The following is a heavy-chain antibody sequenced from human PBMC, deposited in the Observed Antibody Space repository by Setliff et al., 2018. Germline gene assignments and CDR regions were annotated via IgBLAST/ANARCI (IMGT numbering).Heavy chain of an antibody. CDR1: GGSISTKNYY. V-gene: IGHV4-39*01. Sequence: PSETLSLTCTVSGGSISTKNYYWGWIRQPPGKGLEWIGNINYNPSLKSRVTLSLATSKSQFSLNLTSVTAADTAVYYCARHALSFDSAWDVWGKGTTVTVSS. D-gene: IGHD3-9*01. CDR2: IN. J-gene: IGHJ6*04. CDR3: ARHALSFDSAWDV.